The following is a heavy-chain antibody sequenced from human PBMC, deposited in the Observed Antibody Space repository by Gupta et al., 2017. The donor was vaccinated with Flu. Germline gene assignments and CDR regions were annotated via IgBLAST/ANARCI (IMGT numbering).Heavy chain of an antibody. Sequence: QVQLVQSGAEVKKPGASVKVSCKASGYTFVNYGISWVRQAPGQGLEWMGWISADNDDTNNAQKFQGRVTMTTDTSTRTAYMELRSLRSEDTAVYYCARDVGSTLDAYDIWGQGTMVTVPS. V-gene: IGHV1-18*01. CDR2: ISADNDDT. CDR1: GYTFVNYG. CDR3: ARDVGSTLDAYDI. J-gene: IGHJ3*02. D-gene: IGHD1-26*01.